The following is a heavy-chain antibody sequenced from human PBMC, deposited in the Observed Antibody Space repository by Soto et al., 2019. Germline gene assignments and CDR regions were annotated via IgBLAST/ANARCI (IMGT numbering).Heavy chain of an antibody. J-gene: IGHJ4*02. CDR3: ATSYYNFWSAYSRFDY. CDR1: GVSFTGYY. V-gene: IGHV4-34*01. CDR2: INHSGST. Sequence: PSETLSLTCAVYGVSFTGYYWSWIRQPPGKGLEWIGEINHSGSTDYNPSLKSRVTISVDTYKKQFSLKLSSVTAADTAVYYCATSYYNFWSAYSRFDYWGQGTLVTVSS. D-gene: IGHD3-3*01.